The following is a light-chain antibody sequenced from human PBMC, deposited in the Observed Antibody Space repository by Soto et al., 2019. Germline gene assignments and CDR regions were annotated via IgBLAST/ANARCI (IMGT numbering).Light chain of an antibody. CDR2: LGS. CDR3: MQALQTPYT. V-gene: IGKV2-28*01. Sequence: DIVMTQSPLSLPVTPGEPASISCRSSQSLLHSNGYNYLDWYLQKPGQSPQLLIYLGSNRASGVPVRFSGSGSGTDFTVKISRVEAGDVGVYYCMQALQTPYTFGQGTKLEIK. CDR1: QSLLHSNGYNY. J-gene: IGKJ2*01.